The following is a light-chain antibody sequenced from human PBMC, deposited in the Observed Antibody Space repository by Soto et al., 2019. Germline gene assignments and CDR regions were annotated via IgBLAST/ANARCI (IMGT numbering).Light chain of an antibody. V-gene: IGLV2-23*01. CDR1: SGDVGTYNI. J-gene: IGLJ2*01. CDR2: EGI. Sequence: QSALTQPASVSGSPGQTITISCAETSGDVGTYNIVSWYQRHTGKAPKLIIYEGIKRPSGVSNRFSGSKSGNTASLTISGLQPEDEADYFCCSYTTSRTSVIFGGGTKLTVL. CDR3: CSYTTSRTSVI.